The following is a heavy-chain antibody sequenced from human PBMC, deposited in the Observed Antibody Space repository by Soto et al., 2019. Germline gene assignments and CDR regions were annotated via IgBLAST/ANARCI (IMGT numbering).Heavy chain of an antibody. D-gene: IGHD2-21*01. Sequence: VQLVESGGGVVQPGRSLRLSCAASGFTFSSYGMHWVRQAPGKGREWVAVISYDGSNKYYADSVKGRFTISRDNSKNTLYLQMNSLRAEDTAVYYCAKERGGDADYWGQGTLVTVSS. CDR2: ISYDGSNK. V-gene: IGHV3-30*18. J-gene: IGHJ4*02. CDR1: GFTFSSYG. CDR3: AKERGGDADY.